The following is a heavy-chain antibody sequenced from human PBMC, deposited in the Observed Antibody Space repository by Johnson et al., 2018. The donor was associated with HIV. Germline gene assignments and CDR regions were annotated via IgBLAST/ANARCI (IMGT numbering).Heavy chain of an antibody. Sequence: VQLVESGGGLVQPGGSLRLSCAASGFTFSSYDMHWVRQATGKGLEWVSGIGSTGDTYYPGSVKGRFTISRDDSKNTLYLQMNSLKTEDTAVYYCTTDGYSSSWNRDAFDIWGQGTMVTVSS. CDR3: TTDGYSSSWNRDAFDI. D-gene: IGHD6-13*01. CDR1: GFTFSSYD. J-gene: IGHJ3*02. V-gene: IGHV3-13*04. CDR2: IGSTGDT.